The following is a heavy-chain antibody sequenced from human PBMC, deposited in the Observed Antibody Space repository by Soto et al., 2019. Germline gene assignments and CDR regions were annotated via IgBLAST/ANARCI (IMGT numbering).Heavy chain of an antibody. CDR1: GFTFSSYA. CDR3: AKESGSNYGAPFDH. D-gene: IGHD5-12*01. Sequence: VRSLRLSCAASGFTFSSYAMSWVRQAPGKGLEWVSLISGDGVSTYYAASMKGRFTISRDSSKNTLFLQMNSLRAEDTALYYCAKESGSNYGAPFDHWGQGTLVTVSS. J-gene: IGHJ4*02. CDR2: ISGDGVST. V-gene: IGHV3-23*01.